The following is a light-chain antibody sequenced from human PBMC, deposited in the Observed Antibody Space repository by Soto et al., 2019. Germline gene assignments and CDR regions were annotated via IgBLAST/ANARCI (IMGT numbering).Light chain of an antibody. CDR2: DVS. Sequence: QSALTQPASVSGSPGQSITISCTGTSSDVGGYNYVSWYQQHPGKAPKLMIYDVSIRPSGVSNRFSGSKSSNTASLTISGLQAEDEADYYCSSYTTSGSLVFGGGTKLTVL. CDR1: SSDVGGYNY. J-gene: IGLJ2*01. V-gene: IGLV2-14*01. CDR3: SSYTTSGSLV.